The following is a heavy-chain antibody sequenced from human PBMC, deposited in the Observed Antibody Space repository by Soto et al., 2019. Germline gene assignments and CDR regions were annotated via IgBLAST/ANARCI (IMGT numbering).Heavy chain of an antibody. V-gene: IGHV5-51*01. J-gene: IGHJ5*02. CDR2: IYPGDSDT. D-gene: IGHD2-8*02. CDR3: ARGYCTATICDPWFDP. Sequence: LNISCQGSGYAFSSYWIAWVRQMPGKGLEWMGIIYPGDSDTRYSPSFQGQVTISVDKSITTAYLQWSSLKASDTAMYYCARGYCTATICDPWFDPWGQGTLVTVSS. CDR1: GYAFSSYW.